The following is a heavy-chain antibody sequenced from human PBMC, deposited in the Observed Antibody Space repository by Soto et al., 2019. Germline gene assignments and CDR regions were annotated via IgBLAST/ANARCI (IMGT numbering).Heavy chain of an antibody. CDR1: GGSVSSGDYS. CDR2: ISHSGST. Sequence: QLQLQESGSGLVEPSQTLSLTCAVSGGSVSSGDYSWSWIRQPPGKGLEWIGYISHSGSTYNPSLKRRVTMSIDRSKNQVSLKLTAVTAADTAVYYCARGECYDTSGYPHRGWFDPWGQGTLVTVSS. CDR3: ARGECYDTSGYPHRGWFDP. J-gene: IGHJ5*02. V-gene: IGHV4-30-2*01. D-gene: IGHD3-22*01.